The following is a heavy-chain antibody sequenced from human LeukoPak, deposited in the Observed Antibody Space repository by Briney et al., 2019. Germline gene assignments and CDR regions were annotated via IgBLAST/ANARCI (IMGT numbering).Heavy chain of an antibody. CDR2: INHSGST. Sequence: SETLSLTCAVYGGSFSGYYWSWIRQPPGKGLEWIGEINHSGSTNYNPSPKSRVTISVDTSKNQFSLKLSSVTAADTAVYYCARVSQSLDTGTTAWDWFDPWGQGTLVTVSS. CDR1: GGSFSGYY. J-gene: IGHJ5*02. CDR3: ARVSQSLDTGTTAWDWFDP. V-gene: IGHV4-34*01. D-gene: IGHD1-7*01.